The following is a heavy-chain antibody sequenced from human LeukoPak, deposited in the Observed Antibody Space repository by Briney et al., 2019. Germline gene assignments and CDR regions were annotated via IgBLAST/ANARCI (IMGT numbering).Heavy chain of an antibody. Sequence: GGSLRLSCAASGFGFSSYAMHWVRQAPGKGLEWVAVVSSTGNNTYYADSVKGRFTISRDNSKNTLFLQMNSLRVEDMAVYFCAKVPISIPRSYFFDSWGQGTLVTVSS. CDR1: GFGFSSYA. CDR2: VSSTGNNT. J-gene: IGHJ4*02. D-gene: IGHD3-9*01. V-gene: IGHV3-30*18. CDR3: AKVPISIPRSYFFDS.